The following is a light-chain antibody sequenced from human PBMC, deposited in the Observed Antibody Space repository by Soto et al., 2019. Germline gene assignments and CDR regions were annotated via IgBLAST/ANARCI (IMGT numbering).Light chain of an antibody. J-gene: IGKJ5*01. CDR1: QSTSSY. CDR2: ATS. V-gene: IGKV1-39*01. Sequence: IHMTLSPSSLSASVGYRVTITCRASQSTSSYLNWYQQKPGKAPKLLIYATSSLQSGVPSRFSGSGYGADFNLTISSLQTEDFATYYCQQTYSTPQPFGQGTRLEIK. CDR3: QQTYSTPQP.